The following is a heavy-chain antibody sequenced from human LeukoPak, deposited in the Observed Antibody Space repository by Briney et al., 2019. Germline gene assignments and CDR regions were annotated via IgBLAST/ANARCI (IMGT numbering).Heavy chain of an antibody. CDR2: IRHDGSIK. D-gene: IGHD3-16*01. J-gene: IGHJ4*02. Sequence: GGTLRLSCAASGFIFSTYGMYWVRQAPGKGLEWVAFIRHDGSIKNYADSVKGRSTISRDNSKNTLYLQMNSLRAEDTAVYYCAKDSLADIDYWGQGTLVTVSS. CDR3: AKDSLADIDY. V-gene: IGHV3-30*02. CDR1: GFIFSTYG.